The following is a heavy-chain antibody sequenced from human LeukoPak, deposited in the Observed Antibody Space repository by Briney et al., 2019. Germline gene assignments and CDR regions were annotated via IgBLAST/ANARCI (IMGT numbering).Heavy chain of an antibody. V-gene: IGHV1-3*01. CDR3: ARVLGLRQGYYYYGMDV. Sequence: VASVKASCKASGYTFTSYAMHWVLQAPGKRLEWMGWINAGNGNTKYSQKFQGRVTITRDTSASTAYMELSSLRSEDTAVYYCARVLGLRQGYYYYGMDVWGQGTTVTVSS. CDR2: INAGNGNT. J-gene: IGHJ6*02. CDR1: GYTFTSYA.